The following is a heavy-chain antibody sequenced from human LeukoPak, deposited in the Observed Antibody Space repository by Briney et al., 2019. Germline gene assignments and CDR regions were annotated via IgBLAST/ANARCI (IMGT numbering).Heavy chain of an antibody. CDR1: GFSFSNAW. CDR3: ARDSPASAAAGIFDY. J-gene: IGHJ4*02. CDR2: ISYDGSNK. Sequence: GGSLRLSCAASGFSFSNAWMSWVRQAPGKGLEWVAVISYDGSNKYYADSVKGRFTISRDNSKNTLYLQMNSLRAEDTAVYYCARDSPASAAAGIFDYWGQGTLVTVSS. D-gene: IGHD6-13*01. V-gene: IGHV3-30-3*01.